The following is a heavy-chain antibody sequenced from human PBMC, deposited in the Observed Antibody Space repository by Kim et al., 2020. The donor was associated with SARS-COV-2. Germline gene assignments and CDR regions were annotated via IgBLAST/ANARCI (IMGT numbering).Heavy chain of an antibody. D-gene: IGHD6-6*01. Sequence: YTPSLKSRVTISAGTSRTQYSLKLTSVTAADAAVYYCARQWAEARFFDPWGQGTLVTVSS. CDR3: ARQWAEARFFDP. V-gene: IGHV4-39*01. J-gene: IGHJ5*02.